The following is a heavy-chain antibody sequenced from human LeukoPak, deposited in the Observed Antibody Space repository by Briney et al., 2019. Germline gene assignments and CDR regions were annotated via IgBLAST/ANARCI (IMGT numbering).Heavy chain of an antibody. V-gene: IGHV3-23*01. D-gene: IGHD3-22*01. J-gene: IGHJ4*02. Sequence: GASLRLSCAASGFTFSSYAMSWVRQAPGKGLEWVSAISVSGGSTWSADSVKGRFTISRDNSKNTLYLQMNSLRPEVTALYYCAKGSSGYYYGYFDYWGQGTLVTVSS. CDR3: AKGSSGYYYGYFDY. CDR1: GFTFSSYA. CDR2: ISVSGGST.